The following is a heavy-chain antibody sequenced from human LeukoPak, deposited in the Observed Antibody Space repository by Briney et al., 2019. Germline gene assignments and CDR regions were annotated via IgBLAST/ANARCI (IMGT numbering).Heavy chain of an antibody. D-gene: IGHD2-21*01. CDR1: GFTFSSYG. J-gene: IGHJ4*02. Sequence: GGSLRLSCAASGFTFSSYGMHWVRQAPGKGLEWVAVIWYDGSNKYYADSVKGRFTISRDNSKNTLYLQMNSLRAEDTAVYYCARDPCGGDCYGDYWGQGTLVTVSS. CDR3: ARDPCGGDCYGDY. V-gene: IGHV3-33*01. CDR2: IWYDGSNK.